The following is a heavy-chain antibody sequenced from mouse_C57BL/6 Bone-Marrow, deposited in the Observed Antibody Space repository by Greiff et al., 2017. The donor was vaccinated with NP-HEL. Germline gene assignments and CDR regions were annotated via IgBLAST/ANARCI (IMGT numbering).Heavy chain of an antibody. Sequence: VQLQQSGAELARPGASVKMSCKASGYTFTSYTMHWVKQRPGQGLEWIGYINPSSGYTKYNQKFKDKATLTADKSSSTAYMQLSSLTSEDSAVYYCARGITTVVARYFDVWGTGTTVTVSS. J-gene: IGHJ1*03. D-gene: IGHD1-1*01. CDR3: ARGITTVVARYFDV. CDR2: INPSSGYT. CDR1: GYTFTSYT. V-gene: IGHV1-4*01.